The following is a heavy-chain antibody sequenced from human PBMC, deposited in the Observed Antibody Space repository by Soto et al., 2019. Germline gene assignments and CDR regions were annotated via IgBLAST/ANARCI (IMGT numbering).Heavy chain of an antibody. D-gene: IGHD3-22*01. CDR2: IDPSDSQT. CDR1: GYSFAGYW. J-gene: IGHJ4*02. Sequence: HGESLKISCKGSGYSFAGYWITWERQKPGKGLEWMGRIDPSDSQTYYSPSFRGHVTISATKSITTVFLQWSSLRASDTAMYYCARQIYDSDTGPNFQYYFDSWGQGTPVTVSS. V-gene: IGHV5-10-1*01. CDR3: ARQIYDSDTGPNFQYYFDS.